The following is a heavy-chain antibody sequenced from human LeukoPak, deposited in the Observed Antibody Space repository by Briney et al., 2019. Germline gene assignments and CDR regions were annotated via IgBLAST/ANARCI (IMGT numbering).Heavy chain of an antibody. CDR1: GGSISSGDYY. D-gene: IGHD5-24*01. CDR3: ARVGDGYGMDV. CDR2: IYYSGST. V-gene: IGHV4-30-4*01. J-gene: IGHJ6*02. Sequence: SETLSLTCTVSGGSISSGDYYWSWIRQPPGKGLEWIGYIYYSGSTYYNPSLKSRVTISVDTSKNQFSLKLSSVTAADTAVYYCARVGDGYGMDVWGQGTTVTVSS.